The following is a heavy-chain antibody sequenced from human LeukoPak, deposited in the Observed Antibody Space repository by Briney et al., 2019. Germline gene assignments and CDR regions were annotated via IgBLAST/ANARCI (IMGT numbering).Heavy chain of an antibody. CDR1: GFTFSDYY. Sequence: PGGSLRLSCAASGFTFSDYYMSWIRLAPGKGLEWVSYISSSGSTIYYADSVKGRFTISRDNAMNSLYLQMNSLRAEDTAVYYCARDGGYYKDYYYGMDVWGQGTTVTVSS. CDR3: ARDGGYYKDYYYGMDV. CDR2: ISSSGSTI. D-gene: IGHD3-9*01. J-gene: IGHJ6*02. V-gene: IGHV3-11*01.